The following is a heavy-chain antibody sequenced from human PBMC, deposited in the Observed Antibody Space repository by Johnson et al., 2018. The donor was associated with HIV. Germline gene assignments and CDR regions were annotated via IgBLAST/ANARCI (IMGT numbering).Heavy chain of an antibody. V-gene: IGHV3-66*01. CDR1: GFTVNTNY. CDR3: AKALYGSEAFDI. D-gene: IGHD3-10*01. CDR2: IYSDGSS. J-gene: IGHJ3*02. Sequence: VQLVESGGGLVQPGGSLRLSCAASGFTVNTNYMSWVRQAPGKGLEWVSVIYSDGSSYYADSVKGRFTISRDNSKNTLYLQMNTLRTEDTALYYCAKALYGSEAFDIWGQGTMVTVSS.